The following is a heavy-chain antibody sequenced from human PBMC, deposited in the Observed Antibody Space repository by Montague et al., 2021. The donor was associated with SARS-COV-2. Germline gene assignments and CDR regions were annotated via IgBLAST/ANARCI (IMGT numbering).Heavy chain of an antibody. J-gene: IGHJ6*02. V-gene: IGHV4-31*03. Sequence: TLSLTCNLSGGSMISGGYYWSWIRQPPGKGLEWIGYVYSGGTTYYXPSLKSRVTISEDVSKNQFSLRLTSVTAADTAVYYCVRDGGLRFSGGAMDVWGQGTTVTVSS. D-gene: IGHD3-3*01. CDR3: VRDGGLRFSGGAMDV. CDR2: VYSGGTT. CDR1: GGSMISGGYY.